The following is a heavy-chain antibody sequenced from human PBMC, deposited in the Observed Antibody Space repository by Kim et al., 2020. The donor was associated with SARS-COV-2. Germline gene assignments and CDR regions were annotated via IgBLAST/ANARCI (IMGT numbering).Heavy chain of an antibody. Sequence: GGSLRLSCAASGFTFSSFGMHWVRQAPGKGLEWVALIWYDGSNEYYADSVKGRFTISRDNSKNTLYLQMNSLRAEDTAVYYCAREETMVTLVSYYYYGMDVWGQGTTVTVSS. CDR1: GFTFSSFG. CDR2: IWYDGSNE. D-gene: IGHD5-18*01. V-gene: IGHV3-33*01. CDR3: AREETMVTLVSYYYYGMDV. J-gene: IGHJ6*02.